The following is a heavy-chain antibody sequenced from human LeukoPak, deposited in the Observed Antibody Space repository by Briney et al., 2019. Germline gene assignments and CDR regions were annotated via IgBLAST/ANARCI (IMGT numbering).Heavy chain of an antibody. CDR1: GYTFPGYF. J-gene: IGHJ5*02. CDR2: INPSSGGT. CDR3: ARPYCSSTSCYVWFDP. Sequence: ASVKVPCQASGYTFPGYFLHWVRPAPGQGVEWMGWINPSSGGTNYAQEFQGRVTMTRDTSNRTAYMELSRLSPDDTAVYYCARPYCSSTSCYVWFDPWGQGTLVTVSS. V-gene: IGHV1-2*02. D-gene: IGHD2-2*01.